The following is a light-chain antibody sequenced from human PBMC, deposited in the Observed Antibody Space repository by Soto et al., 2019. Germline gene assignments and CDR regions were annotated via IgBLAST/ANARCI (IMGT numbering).Light chain of an antibody. Sequence: GDTVTITCQASQDISHYLNWYQQKPGKAPKLLIYAASSLQSGVPSRFSGSGSGTDFTLTINSLQPEDFATYYCQQSYSAPRTFGQGTKVDIK. CDR3: QQSYSAPRT. CDR1: QDISHY. J-gene: IGKJ1*01. CDR2: AAS. V-gene: IGKV1-39*01.